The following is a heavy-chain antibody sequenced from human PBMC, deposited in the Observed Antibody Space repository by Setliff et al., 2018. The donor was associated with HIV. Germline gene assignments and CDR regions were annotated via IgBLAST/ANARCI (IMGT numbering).Heavy chain of an antibody. V-gene: IGHV4-39*01. CDR1: GGSISSNSYY. J-gene: IGHJ3*02. D-gene: IGHD2-15*01. CDR2: IYSSGST. Sequence: ETLSLTCTVSVSGGSISSNSYYWGWIRQPPGKGLEWIGNIYSSGSTYYNPSLKSRVTISVDTSKDQFTLKLSSVTAADTAVYFCATTARGTGGGVAFDIWGQGTMVTVSS. CDR3: ATTARGTGGGVAFDI.